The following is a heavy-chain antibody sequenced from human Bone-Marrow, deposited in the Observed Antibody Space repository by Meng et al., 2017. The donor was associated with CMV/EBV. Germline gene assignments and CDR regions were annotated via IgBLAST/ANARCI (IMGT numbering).Heavy chain of an antibody. CDR3: ARDDPLDHRSAY. Sequence: ASVKVSCKASGYTFTGYYMHWVRQAPGQGLEWMGWINPNSGGTNYAQKFQGRVTMTRDTSISTAYMELSRLRSDDTAVYYCARDDPLDHRSAYWGQGTRVTCYS. V-gene: IGHV1-2*02. CDR2: INPNSGGT. J-gene: IGHJ4*02. CDR1: GYTFTGYY.